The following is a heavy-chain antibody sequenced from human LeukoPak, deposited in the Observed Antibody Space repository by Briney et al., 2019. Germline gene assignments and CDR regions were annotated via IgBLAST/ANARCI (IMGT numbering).Heavy chain of an antibody. D-gene: IGHD3-10*02. V-gene: IGHV3-9*01. CDR3: AKCSAGYYNDAFDI. CDR2: ISWNSGSI. Sequence: GRSLRLSCAASGFTFDDYAMHWVRQAPGKGLEWVSGISWNSGSIGYADSVKGRFTISRDNAKNSLYLQMNSLRAEDTALYYCAKCSAGYYNDAFDIWGRGTMVTVSS. J-gene: IGHJ3*02. CDR1: GFTFDDYA.